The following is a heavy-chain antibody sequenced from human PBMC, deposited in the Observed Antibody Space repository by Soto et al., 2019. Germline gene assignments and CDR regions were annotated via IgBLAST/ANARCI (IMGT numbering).Heavy chain of an antibody. V-gene: IGHV3-23*01. CDR1: GFTFSSYA. CDR2: ISGSGGST. D-gene: IGHD2-15*01. J-gene: IGHJ4*02. Sequence: GGPLRLSCAASGFTFSSYAMSWVRQAPGKGQEWVSAISGSGGSTYYADTVKGRFTISRDNSKNTLYLQMNSLRAEDTAVYYCAKDSAVVVVAAITPHYFDYWGQGTLVTVSS. CDR3: AKDSAVVVVAAITPHYFDY.